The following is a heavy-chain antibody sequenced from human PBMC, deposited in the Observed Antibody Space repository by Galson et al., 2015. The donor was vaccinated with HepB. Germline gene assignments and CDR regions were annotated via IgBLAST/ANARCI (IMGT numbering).Heavy chain of an antibody. J-gene: IGHJ4*02. CDR3: AKDAHSGYDSFDY. Sequence: SLRLSCAASGFTFTSYAMTWVRLAPGKGLEGVSIISSSGDTTYYADSVKGRFTISRDNSKSTLYLQMNSLKTEDTAVYYCAKDAHSGYDSFDYWGQGTLVTVSS. CDR2: ISSSGDTT. V-gene: IGHV3-23*01. CDR1: GFTFTSYA. D-gene: IGHD5-12*01.